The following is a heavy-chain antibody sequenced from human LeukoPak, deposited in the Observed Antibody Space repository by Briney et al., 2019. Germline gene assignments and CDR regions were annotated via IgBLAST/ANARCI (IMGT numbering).Heavy chain of an antibody. CDR2: ISSSGSTI. V-gene: IGHV3-11*01. D-gene: IGHD3-22*01. CDR1: GFTLSDYY. CDR3: AREDDYYDSSGYSHHYFDY. Sequence: PGGSLRLSCAASGFTLSDYYMSWIRQALGKGLEWVSYISSSGSTIYYADSVKGRFTISRDNATNSLSLQMNSLRAEDTALYYCAREDDYYDSSGYSHHYFDYWGQGTLVTVSS. J-gene: IGHJ4*02.